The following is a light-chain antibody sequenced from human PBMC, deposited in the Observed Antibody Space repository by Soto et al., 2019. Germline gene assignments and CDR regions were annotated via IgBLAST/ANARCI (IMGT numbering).Light chain of an antibody. CDR2: KVS. Sequence: DVVMTQSPLSLPVTLGQPASISCRSSQSLVYSDGYTYLNWFQQRPGQSPRRLIYKVSNRDSGVPDRFSGGGSGTDFTLKISRVEAEDVAVYYCMQGTHWPWTFGQGTKVDIK. J-gene: IGKJ1*01. CDR1: QSLVYSDGYTY. CDR3: MQGTHWPWT. V-gene: IGKV2-30*01.